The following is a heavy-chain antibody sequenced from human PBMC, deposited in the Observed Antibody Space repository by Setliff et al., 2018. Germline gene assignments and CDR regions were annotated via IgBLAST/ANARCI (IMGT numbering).Heavy chain of an antibody. V-gene: IGHV3-30*03. J-gene: IGHJ4*02. D-gene: IGHD2-21*02. CDR2: IFYDGSEK. Sequence: PGGSLRLSCAASGFTFSTYAMHWVRQAPGKGLEWVGYIFYDGSEKYYADSVKGRFTISRDKSKNTVYLQMNSLRAADTAVYHCARVGQATVVTAIHGALDYWGQGTLVTVSS. CDR1: GFTFSTYA. CDR3: ARVGQATVVTAIHGALDY.